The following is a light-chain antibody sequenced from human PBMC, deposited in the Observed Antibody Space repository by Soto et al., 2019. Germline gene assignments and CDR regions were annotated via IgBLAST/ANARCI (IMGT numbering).Light chain of an antibody. CDR2: DDR. CDR3: QVWDISTDPNYV. J-gene: IGLJ1*01. V-gene: IGLV3-21*02. Sequence: SYDLTQPPSVSVAPGQTARIACGGNSIGSKSVHWYQQKPGQAPVLVVYDDRDRPSGIPERLSGSNSENTATLTISRVEAGDEADYYCQVWDISTDPNYVFGPGTKVTVL. CDR1: SIGSKS.